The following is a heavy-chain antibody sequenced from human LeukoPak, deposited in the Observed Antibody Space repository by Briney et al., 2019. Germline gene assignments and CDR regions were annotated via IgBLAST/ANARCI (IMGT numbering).Heavy chain of an antibody. CDR3: AITSTYYYDSSGYPDAFDI. V-gene: IGHV4-39*01. J-gene: IGHJ3*02. CDR2: IYYSGST. D-gene: IGHD3-22*01. CDR1: GGSISSSSYY. Sequence: SETLSLTCTVSGGSISSSSYYWGWIRQPPGKGLEWIGSIYYSGSTYYNPSLKSRVTISVDTSKNQFSLKLSSVTAADTAVYYCAITSTYYYDSSGYPDAFDIWGQGTMVTVSS.